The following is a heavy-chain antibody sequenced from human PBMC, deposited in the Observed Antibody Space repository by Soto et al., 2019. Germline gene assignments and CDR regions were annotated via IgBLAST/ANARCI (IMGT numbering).Heavy chain of an antibody. Sequence: QPGGSLRLSCVASGFTFENYAMSWVRQAPGKGLEWVSAISGSGGTTYYLDSVKGRFTISRDNSKNTVYLQMNDLRVEDAAEYFCAKDSWAIFGVPAGEYYAMDVWGQGTTVTVSS. CDR1: GFTFENYA. CDR2: ISGSGGTT. V-gene: IGHV3-23*01. J-gene: IGHJ6*02. CDR3: AKDSWAIFGVPAGEYYAMDV. D-gene: IGHD3-3*01.